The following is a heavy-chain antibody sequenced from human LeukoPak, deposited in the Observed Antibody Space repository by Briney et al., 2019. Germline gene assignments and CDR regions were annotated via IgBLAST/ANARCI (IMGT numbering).Heavy chain of an antibody. Sequence: GASVKVSCKASGYTFTGYYMHWVRQAPGQGLEWMGWINPNSGGTNYAQKFQGRVTMTRDTSISTAYMELSRLRSDDTAVYYCANLRIVGATDFDYWGQGTLVTVSS. CDR2: INPNSGGT. D-gene: IGHD1-26*01. V-gene: IGHV1-2*02. J-gene: IGHJ4*02. CDR3: ANLRIVGATDFDY. CDR1: GYTFTGYY.